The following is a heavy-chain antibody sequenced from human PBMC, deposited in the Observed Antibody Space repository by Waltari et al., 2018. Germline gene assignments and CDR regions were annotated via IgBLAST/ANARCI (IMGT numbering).Heavy chain of an antibody. CDR2: IIPIFGTA. CDR3: ATMAIRPPYCGGDCYQSVDY. D-gene: IGHD2-21*01. CDR1: GGTFSSYA. Sequence: QVQLVQSGAEVKKPGSSVKVSCKASGGTFSSYAISWVRQAPGQGLEWMGRIIPIFGTANYAQKFQGRVTITADKSTSTAYMELSSLRSEDTAVYYCATMAIRPPYCGGDCYQSVDYWGQGTLVTVSS. V-gene: IGHV1-69*08. J-gene: IGHJ4*02.